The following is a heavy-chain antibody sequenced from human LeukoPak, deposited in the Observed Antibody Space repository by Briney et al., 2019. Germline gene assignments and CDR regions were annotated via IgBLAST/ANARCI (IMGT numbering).Heavy chain of an antibody. CDR3: VRDPSSVRLPFGS. D-gene: IGHD6-6*01. CDR1: GFTLSLYG. V-gene: IGHV3-48*01. J-gene: IGHJ4*02. Sequence: GGSLRLSCAVSGFTLSLYGMNWVRQAPGKGLEWISHISASSSGIFYADSVKGRFITSRDNTRSSLYLQMNSLRAEDTAVYYCVRDPSSVRLPFGSWGQGTPVTVSS. CDR2: ISASSSGI.